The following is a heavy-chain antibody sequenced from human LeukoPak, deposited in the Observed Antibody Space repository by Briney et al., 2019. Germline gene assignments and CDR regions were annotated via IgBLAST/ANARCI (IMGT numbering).Heavy chain of an antibody. Sequence: GGSLRLSCSASGFPFGTYPMNWVRQAPGKGLEWISSLSSLSGYIYYADSVKGRFTISRDNANNSLYLQMNSLRAEDTAVYYCVRGGYSDYWGQGTLVTVSS. J-gene: IGHJ4*02. V-gene: IGHV3-21*01. CDR1: GFPFGTYP. CDR2: LSSLSGYI. CDR3: VRGGYSDY.